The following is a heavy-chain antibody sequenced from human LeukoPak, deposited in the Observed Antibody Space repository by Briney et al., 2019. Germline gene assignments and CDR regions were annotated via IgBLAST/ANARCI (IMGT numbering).Heavy chain of an antibody. J-gene: IGHJ4*02. Sequence: GASVKVSCKASGYTFTSYYMHWVRQAPGQGLEWMGWISAYNGNTNYAQKLQGRVTMTTDTSTSTAYMELRSLRSDDTAVYYCARDTPYYYDSSGYPSTFDYWGQGTLVTVSS. CDR2: ISAYNGNT. CDR1: GYTFTSYY. V-gene: IGHV1-18*04. CDR3: ARDTPYYYDSSGYPSTFDY. D-gene: IGHD3-22*01.